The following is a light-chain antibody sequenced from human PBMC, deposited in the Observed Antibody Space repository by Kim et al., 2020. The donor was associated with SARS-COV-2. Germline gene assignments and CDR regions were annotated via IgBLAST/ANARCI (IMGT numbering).Light chain of an antibody. Sequence: DIQLTQSPSFLSASVGDSVTITCRASQGIDTFLAWYQQKPGKAPNLLIYATSTLHSGVPSRFSGSGSGTEFTLTISSLQPEDFAIYYCQQLDTYPLTFGGGTKLEIK. CDR2: ATS. CDR3: QQLDTYPLT. CDR1: QGIDTF. V-gene: IGKV1-9*01. J-gene: IGKJ4*01.